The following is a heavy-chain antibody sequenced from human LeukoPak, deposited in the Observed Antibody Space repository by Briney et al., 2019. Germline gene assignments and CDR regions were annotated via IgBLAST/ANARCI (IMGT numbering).Heavy chain of an antibody. J-gene: IGHJ3*01. Sequence: SETLSLTCTVSGGSISSYYWSWIRNPPGKGLEWIGHVYYIGKPTCSPSLESRVSISVDTSKNQFSLELTSVTAADTAVYYCARRFRTGGDLHHDAYDVWGQGTVVTVSS. CDR3: ARRFRTGGDLHHDAYDV. V-gene: IGHV4-59*12. CDR2: VYYIGKP. D-gene: IGHD3-16*01. CDR1: GGSISSYY.